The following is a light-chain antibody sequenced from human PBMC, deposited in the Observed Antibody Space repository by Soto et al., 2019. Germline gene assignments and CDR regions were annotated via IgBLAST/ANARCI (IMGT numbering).Light chain of an antibody. CDR1: QSVSQF. CDR3: QEFKSYWWT. J-gene: IGKJ1*01. Sequence: DIQMTQSPSTLPASVGERVTITCRASQSVSQFFAWYQQKPGKAPKLLTYKAFTLESGDPARFSGSGSGIEFTLTSSSLPPDDFGTHYGQEFKSYWWTFGQGTKLEIK. V-gene: IGKV1-5*03. CDR2: KAF.